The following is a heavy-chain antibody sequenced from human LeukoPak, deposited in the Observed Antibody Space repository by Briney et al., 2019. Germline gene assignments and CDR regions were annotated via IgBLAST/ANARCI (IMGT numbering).Heavy chain of an antibody. CDR3: ARGRRQLERQMYWFDP. CDR2: ISGYNGNT. CDR1: GYTFTSYG. Sequence: ASVKVSCKASGYTFTSYGISWVRQAPGQGLEWMGWISGYNGNTNYAQKLQGRVTMTTDTSTSTAYMELRSLRSDDTAVYYCARGRRQLERQMYWFDPWGQGTLVTVSS. D-gene: IGHD1-1*01. V-gene: IGHV1-18*01. J-gene: IGHJ5*02.